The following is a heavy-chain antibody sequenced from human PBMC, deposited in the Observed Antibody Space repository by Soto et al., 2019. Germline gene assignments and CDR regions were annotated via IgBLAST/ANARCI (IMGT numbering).Heavy chain of an antibody. CDR1: GFTVTGSY. CDR2: IFTGGTT. J-gene: IGHJ6*02. Sequence: PGGSLRLSCAASGFTVTGSYMSWVRQAPGKGLEWVSLIFTGGTTYYADSVKGRFTISRDNSKNTLYLQMNSLRAEDTAVYYCAGQTYKLSHSSYYDMDVWGQGTTVTVSS. V-gene: IGHV3-53*01. D-gene: IGHD2-2*01. CDR3: AGQTYKLSHSSYYDMDV.